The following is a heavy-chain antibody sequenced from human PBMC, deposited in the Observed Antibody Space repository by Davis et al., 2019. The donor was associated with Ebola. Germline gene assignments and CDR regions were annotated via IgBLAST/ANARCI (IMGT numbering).Heavy chain of an antibody. V-gene: IGHV5-51*01. Sequence: GESLKISCQGSGYSFTSYCIGWVRQMPGKGLEWMGIIYPGDSDTRYSPSFQGQVTISADKSISTAYLQWSSLKASDTAMYYCARFLVGATDYYYGMDVWGQGTTVTVSS. D-gene: IGHD1-26*01. CDR3: ARFLVGATDYYYGMDV. CDR2: IYPGDSDT. J-gene: IGHJ6*02. CDR1: GYSFTSYC.